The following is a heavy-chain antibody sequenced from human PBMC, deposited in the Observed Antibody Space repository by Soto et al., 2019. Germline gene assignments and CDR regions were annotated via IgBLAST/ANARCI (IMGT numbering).Heavy chain of an antibody. CDR1: GGTFSSYA. CDR3: ARGVVPAAITGMDV. D-gene: IGHD2-2*01. CDR2: IIPIFGTA. J-gene: IGHJ6*02. V-gene: IGHV1-69*06. Sequence: GASVKVSCKASGGTFSSYAISWVRQAPGQGLEWMGGIIPIFGTANYAQKFQGRVTITAGKSTSTAYMELSSLRSEDTAVYYCARGVVPAAITGMDVWGQGTTVTVSS.